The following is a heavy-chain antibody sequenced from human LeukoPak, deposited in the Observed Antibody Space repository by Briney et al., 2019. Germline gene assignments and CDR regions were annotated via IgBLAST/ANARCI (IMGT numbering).Heavy chain of an antibody. CDR1: GGSISSSSYY. Sequence: SETLSLTCTVSGGSISSSSYYWAWIRQPPGKGLEWIGRIFYSGTPFYNPPHKSQLTISVDTSETQFSLRLSSVTAADTAVYYCARRDIVATISTWGQGTLVTVSS. D-gene: IGHD5-12*01. J-gene: IGHJ4*02. CDR2: IFYSGTP. CDR3: ARRDIVATIST. V-gene: IGHV4-39*01.